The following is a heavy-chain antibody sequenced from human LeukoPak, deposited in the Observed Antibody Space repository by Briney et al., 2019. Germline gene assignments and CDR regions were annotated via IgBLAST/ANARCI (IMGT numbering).Heavy chain of an antibody. Sequence: GGSLRLSCAGSGFTFSTYAMHWVRQAPGKGLEWVAVISHDGSNKYYADSVKGRFAISRDNSKNTVYLQVNGLRAEDTAVYYCAKPSSGRRTYYFDYWGQGTLVTVSS. D-gene: IGHD6-25*01. V-gene: IGHV3-30*18. CDR3: AKPSSGRRTYYFDY. J-gene: IGHJ4*02. CDR1: GFTFSTYA. CDR2: ISHDGSNK.